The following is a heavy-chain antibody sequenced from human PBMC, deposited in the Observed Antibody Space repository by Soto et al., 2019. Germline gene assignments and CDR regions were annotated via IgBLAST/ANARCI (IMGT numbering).Heavy chain of an antibody. CDR3: AKVGFGELFPNPALF. J-gene: IGHJ3*01. CDR1: GFTFSSYA. Sequence: GGSLRLSCAASGFTFSSYAMSWVRQAPGKGLEWVSAISGSGGSTYDADSVKGRFTISRDNSKNTLYLQMNSLRAEDTAVYYCAKVGFGELFPNPALFWGQGTMVTVSS. D-gene: IGHD3-10*01. V-gene: IGHV3-23*01. CDR2: ISGSGGST.